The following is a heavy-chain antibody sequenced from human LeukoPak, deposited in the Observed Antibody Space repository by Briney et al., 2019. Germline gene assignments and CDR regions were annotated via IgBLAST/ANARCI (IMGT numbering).Heavy chain of an antibody. CDR2: IKQDGSDK. V-gene: IGHV3-7*01. D-gene: IGHD1-26*01. CDR1: GFTFSSYW. Sequence: GGSLRLSCAASGFTFSSYWMSWVRQAPGKGLEWVANIKQDGSDKDYVDSVKGRFTISRDNAKNPLYLQMHSLRAEDTAVYYCARDASSGSYDYWGQGTLVTVSS. CDR3: ARDASSGSYDY. J-gene: IGHJ4*02.